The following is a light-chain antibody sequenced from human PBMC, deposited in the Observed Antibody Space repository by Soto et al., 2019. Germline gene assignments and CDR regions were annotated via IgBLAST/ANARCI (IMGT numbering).Light chain of an antibody. CDR3: AAWDDSLNGRL. J-gene: IGLJ2*01. Sequence: QSVLTQPPSASGTPGQRVTISCSGSSSNIGINTVNWYQKLPGRAPKLLIYSQDQRPSGVPDRFSGSKSGTSASLAISGLQSEDEAEYFCAAWDDSLNGRLFGGGTKLTVL. V-gene: IGLV1-44*01. CDR1: SSNIGINT. CDR2: SQD.